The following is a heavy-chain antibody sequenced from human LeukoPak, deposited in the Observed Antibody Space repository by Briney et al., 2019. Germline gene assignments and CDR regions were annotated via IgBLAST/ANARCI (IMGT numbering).Heavy chain of an antibody. CDR1: GYTFTSYY. J-gene: IGHJ3*01. V-gene: IGHV1-46*03. Sequence: ASVKVSCKASGYTFTSYYMHWVRQAPGQGLEWMGIINPSGGSTSYAQKFQGRVTMTRDTYTSTVYMELSSLRSEDTAVYYCARVSAITGATDALDFWGQGTMVTVSS. CDR2: INPSGGST. CDR3: ARVSAITGATDALDF. D-gene: IGHD1-20*01.